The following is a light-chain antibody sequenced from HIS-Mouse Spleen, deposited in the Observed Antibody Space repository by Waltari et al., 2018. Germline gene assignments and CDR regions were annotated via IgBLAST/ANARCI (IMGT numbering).Light chain of an antibody. CDR1: KLGDNY. CDR2: QDN. CDR3: QAWDSSTVV. V-gene: IGLV3-1*01. J-gene: IGLJ2*01. Sequence: SYELTQPPSVSVSPGQTATITSSGDKLGDNYAFWYQQKPGQSPVLVIYQDNKRPSGSPERFSGSNSGNTATLTISGTPAMDEADYYCQAWDSSTVVFGGGTKLTVL.